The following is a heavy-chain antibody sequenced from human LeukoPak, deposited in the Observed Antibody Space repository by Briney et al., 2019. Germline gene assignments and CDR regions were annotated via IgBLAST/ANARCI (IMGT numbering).Heavy chain of an antibody. CDR3: ARQRRNGGIAASNDAFDI. V-gene: IGHV5-51*01. CDR1: GYSFTSYW. Sequence: GKSLKISCKGSGYSFTSYWIGWVRQMPGKGLEWMGIIYPSDSDTRYSPSFQGQVTISADKSISTAYLQWSSLKASDTAMYYCARQRRNGGIAASNDAFDIWGQGTMVTVSS. J-gene: IGHJ3*02. D-gene: IGHD6-13*01. CDR2: IYPSDSDT.